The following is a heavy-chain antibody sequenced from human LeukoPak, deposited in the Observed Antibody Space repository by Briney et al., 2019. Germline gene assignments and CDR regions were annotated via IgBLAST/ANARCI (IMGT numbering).Heavy chain of an antibody. V-gene: IGHV3-7*01. D-gene: IGHD1-1*01. J-gene: IGHJ4*02. CDR2: IKQDGREK. CDR3: ARDAWKDRYFDY. CDR1: GFTFSSYW. Sequence: GGSLRLSCAASGFTFSSYWMSWVRQAPGKGLEWAANIKQDGREKYYVDSVKGRFTISRDDAKNSLYLQINSLRAEDTAVYYCARDAWKDRYFDYWGQGTLVTVSS.